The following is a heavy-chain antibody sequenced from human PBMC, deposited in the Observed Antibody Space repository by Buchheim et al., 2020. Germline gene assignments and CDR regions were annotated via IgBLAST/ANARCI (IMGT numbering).Heavy chain of an antibody. V-gene: IGHV3-30*04. Sequence: QVQLVESGGGVVQPGRSLRLSCAASGFTFSSYAMHWVRQAPGKGLEWVAAISYDGSNKYYADSVKGRFTISRDNSKNTLYLQMNSLRAEDTAVYYCARGWGYSDYWGQGTL. D-gene: IGHD6-13*01. CDR3: ARGWGYSDY. CDR1: GFTFSSYA. CDR2: ISYDGSNK. J-gene: IGHJ4*02.